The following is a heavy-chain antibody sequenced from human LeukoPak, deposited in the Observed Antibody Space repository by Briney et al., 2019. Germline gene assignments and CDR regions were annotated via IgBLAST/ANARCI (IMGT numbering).Heavy chain of an antibody. CDR2: INPSGGST. D-gene: IGHD3-22*01. CDR3: ARDKGHYYDSSGYSDY. Sequence: GASVKVSCKAPGYTFTSYYMHWVRQAPGQGLEWMGIINPSGGSTSYAQKFQGRVTMTRDTSTSTVYMELSSLRSEDTAVYYCARDKGHYYDSSGYSDYWGQGTLVTVSS. CDR1: GYTFTSYY. V-gene: IGHV1-46*01. J-gene: IGHJ4*02.